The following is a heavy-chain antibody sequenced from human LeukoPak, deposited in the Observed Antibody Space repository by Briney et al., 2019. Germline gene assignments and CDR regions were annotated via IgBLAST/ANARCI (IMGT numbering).Heavy chain of an antibody. Sequence: SETLSLTCAVYGGSFSGYYWGWIRQPPGKGLEWIGSIYYSGSTYYNPSLKSRVTISVDTSKNQFSLKLSSVTAADTAVYLCARGSVYSSSSVFPPFDYWGQGTLVTVSS. D-gene: IGHD6-6*01. CDR3: ARGSVYSSSSVFPPFDY. J-gene: IGHJ4*02. CDR1: GGSFSGYY. V-gene: IGHV4-34*01. CDR2: IYYSGST.